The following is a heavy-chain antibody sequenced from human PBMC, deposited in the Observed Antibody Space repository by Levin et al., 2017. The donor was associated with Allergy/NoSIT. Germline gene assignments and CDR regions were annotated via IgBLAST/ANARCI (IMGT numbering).Heavy chain of an antibody. CDR2: IYYSGST. CDR1: GGSISSGDYY. V-gene: IGHV4-30-4*01. CDR3: ARDGMVTDYYYYGMDV. D-gene: IGHD5-18*01. J-gene: IGHJ6*02. Sequence: SETLSLTCTVSGGSISSGDYYWSWIRQPPGKGLEWIGYIYYSGSTYYNPSLKSRVTISVDTSKNQFSLKLSSVTAADTAVYYCARDGMVTDYYYYGMDVWGQGTTVTVSS.